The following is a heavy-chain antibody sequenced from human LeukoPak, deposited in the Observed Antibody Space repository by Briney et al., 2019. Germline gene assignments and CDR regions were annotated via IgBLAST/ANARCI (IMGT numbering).Heavy chain of an antibody. CDR2: VYDSGSI. V-gene: IGHV4-59*08. D-gene: IGHD2-15*01. CDR3: TRHGPRRCSGGSCSKGYFDY. Sequence: SETLSLTCTVSGASISSFYWRWIRQPPGKGLEWIGYVYDSGSIKYNPSLRSRVTISVDTSKNQFSLNLSSVTAADTAVYYCTRHGPRRCSGGSCSKGYFDYWGQGTLVTVSS. CDR1: GASISSFY. J-gene: IGHJ4*02.